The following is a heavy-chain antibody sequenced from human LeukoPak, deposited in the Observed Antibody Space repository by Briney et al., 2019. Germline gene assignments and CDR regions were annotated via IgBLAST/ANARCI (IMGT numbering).Heavy chain of an antibody. V-gene: IGHV3-11*06. CDR1: GVMFSDYY. J-gene: IGHJ4*02. Sequence: GGSPRLSSAASGVMFSDYYMSWRRQALGEGLEWGLVISSSSSYTHYSVSVTGRFTIYRGNAKISLYPQMTRLRVEDTAVYYGARDRFGYGMGASGFEDWGQGTLVTVSS. D-gene: IGHD3-10*01. CDR3: ARDRFGYGMGASGFED. CDR2: ISSSSSYT.